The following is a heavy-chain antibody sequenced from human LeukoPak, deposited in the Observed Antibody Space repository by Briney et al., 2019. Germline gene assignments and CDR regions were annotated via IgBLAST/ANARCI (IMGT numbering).Heavy chain of an antibody. CDR1: DYSISSNYY. D-gene: IGHD5-24*01. CDR3: ATREMATKYYFDY. J-gene: IGHJ4*02. CDR2: IYHSGST. V-gene: IGHV4-38-2*02. Sequence: PSETLSLTCTVSDYSISSNYYWAWIRQPPGKGLEWIGTIYHSGSTYYSPSLKSRVTISVDTSKNQFSLKLNSVTAADTAVYYCATREMATKYYFDYWGQGTLVTVSS.